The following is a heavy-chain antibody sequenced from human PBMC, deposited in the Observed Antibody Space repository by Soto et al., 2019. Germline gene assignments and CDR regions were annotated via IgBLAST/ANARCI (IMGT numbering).Heavy chain of an antibody. CDR1: GYTXVTYG. V-gene: IGHV1-18*01. CDR2: ISAYNCNT. Sequence: SXKVSFRASGYTXVTYGIRLVRQAPGQGLEWMGWISAYNCNTNYAQKLQGIVTMTTDTCTSTAYIDLRSVRSDDTAIYYCARVGGALGDLDYWGQGTLGTVSS. J-gene: IGHJ4*02. CDR3: ARVGGALGDLDY. D-gene: IGHD3-10*01.